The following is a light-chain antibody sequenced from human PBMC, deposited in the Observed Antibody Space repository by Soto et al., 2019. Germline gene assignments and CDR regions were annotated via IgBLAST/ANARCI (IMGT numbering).Light chain of an antibody. CDR3: SSYTTSGPPE. J-gene: IGLJ3*02. CDR2: EVS. CDR1: SSDVGGYNY. Sequence: QSALTQPASVSGSPGQSITISGTGNSSDVGGYNYLSWYQQHPGKAPRVMIYEVSNRPSGVYNCFSGSKSGNTASLTSSGLQAEDEVDYFCSSYTTSGPPELGGGTKLTAL. V-gene: IGLV2-14*01.